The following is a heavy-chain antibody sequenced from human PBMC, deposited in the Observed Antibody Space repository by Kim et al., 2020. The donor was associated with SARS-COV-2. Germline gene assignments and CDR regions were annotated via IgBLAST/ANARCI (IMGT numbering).Heavy chain of an antibody. Sequence: SETLSLTCAVYGGSFSGYYWSWIRQPPGKGLEWIGEINHSGSTNYNPSLKSRVTISVDTSKNQFSLKLSSVTAADTAVYYCASYGDYVRGDYWGQGTLVTVSS. CDR1: GGSFSGYY. CDR2: INHSGST. J-gene: IGHJ4*02. D-gene: IGHD4-17*01. CDR3: ASYGDYVRGDY. V-gene: IGHV4-34*01.